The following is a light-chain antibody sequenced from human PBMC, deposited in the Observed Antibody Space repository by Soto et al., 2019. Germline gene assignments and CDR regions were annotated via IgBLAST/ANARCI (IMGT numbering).Light chain of an antibody. J-gene: IGLJ2*01. CDR3: SSYTSSSTLVV. CDR1: SSDVGGYSY. Sequence: QSALTQPASVSGSPGQSITISCTGTSSDVGGYSYVSWYQQHPGKAPKLMIYYVSNRPTGVSNRFSGSKSGNTASLTISRLQAEDEADYYCSSYTSSSTLVVFGGGTKLTVL. CDR2: YVS. V-gene: IGLV2-14*03.